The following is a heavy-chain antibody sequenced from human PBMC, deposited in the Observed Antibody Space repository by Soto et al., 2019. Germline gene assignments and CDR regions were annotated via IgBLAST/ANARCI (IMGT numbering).Heavy chain of an antibody. CDR1: GFTFSDNY. CDR3: ARGAKPYSSGRDVLDI. CDR2: ISGGGSTT. Sequence: GALRLSCAASGFTFSDNYMSWIRQAPGKGLEWVSYISGGGSTTHYADSVKGRFTISRDNAKNSLYLQMNNLRVEDTAVYYCARGAKPYSSGRDVLDIWGQGTMVTVSS. J-gene: IGHJ3*02. D-gene: IGHD6-19*01. V-gene: IGHV3-11*01.